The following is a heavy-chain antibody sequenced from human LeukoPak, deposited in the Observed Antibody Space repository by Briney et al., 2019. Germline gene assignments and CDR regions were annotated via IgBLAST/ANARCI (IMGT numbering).Heavy chain of an antibody. V-gene: IGHV4-61*03. Sequence: SQTLSLTCTVSGGSFSSGSYYWSWLRQPPGKGLEWIGYIYYSGSTNENPSLKSRVTISVHTSKNHFSLKLSSVTAADTAVYYCARGLYGGYVNYWGQGTLVTVSS. D-gene: IGHD4/OR15-4a*01. CDR3: ARGLYGGYVNY. J-gene: IGHJ4*02. CDR2: IYYSGST. CDR1: GGSFSSGSYY.